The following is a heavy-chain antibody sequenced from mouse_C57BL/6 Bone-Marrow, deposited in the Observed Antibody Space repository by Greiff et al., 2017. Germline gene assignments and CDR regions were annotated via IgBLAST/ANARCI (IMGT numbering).Heavy chain of an antibody. V-gene: IGHV1-75*01. Sequence: QVQLQPSGPELVKPGASVKISCKASGYTFTDYYINWVKQRPGQGLEWIGWIFPGSGSTSYNEKFKGKATLTVDKSSSTAYMLLSSLTSEDSTVYFCAKEGGYYSSYVCWYFDVWGTGTTVTVSS. D-gene: IGHD2-5*01. CDR1: GYTFTDYY. CDR3: AKEGGYYSSYVCWYFDV. CDR2: IFPGSGST. J-gene: IGHJ1*03.